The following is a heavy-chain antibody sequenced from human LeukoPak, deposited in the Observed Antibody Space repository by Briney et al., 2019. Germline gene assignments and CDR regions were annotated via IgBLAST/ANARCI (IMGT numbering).Heavy chain of an antibody. Sequence: ASVKVSRRASGYTFTSYDINWVRQATGQGLEWMGWMNPNSGNTGYAQKFQGRVTMTRNTSISTAYMELSSLRSEDTAVYYCARATTYYYDSSGYYTIVGFDYWGQGTLVTVSS. D-gene: IGHD3-22*01. J-gene: IGHJ4*02. CDR2: MNPNSGNT. V-gene: IGHV1-8*01. CDR3: ARATTYYYDSSGYYTIVGFDY. CDR1: GYTFTSYD.